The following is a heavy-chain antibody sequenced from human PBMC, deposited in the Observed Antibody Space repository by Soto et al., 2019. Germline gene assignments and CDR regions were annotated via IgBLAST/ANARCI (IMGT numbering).Heavy chain of an antibody. CDR3: VKDSESSGYLTHLDY. D-gene: IGHD3-22*01. V-gene: IGHV3-9*01. CDR2: LTWNGEVL. J-gene: IGHJ4*02. CDR1: GFTFDDYA. Sequence: LRLSCVASGFTFDDYAIHWVRQTPGKGLEWVSGLTWNGEVLGYADSVKGRFTISRDNAKNSLYLEMNSLRPEDTALYYCVKDSESSGYLTHLDYWGQGTLVTVSS.